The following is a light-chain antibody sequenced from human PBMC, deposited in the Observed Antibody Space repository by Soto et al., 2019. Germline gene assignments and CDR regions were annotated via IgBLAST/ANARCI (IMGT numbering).Light chain of an antibody. CDR1: QSLLHSNGYNY. J-gene: IGKJ1*01. Sequence: DIVMTQSPLSLPVTPGEPASISCRSSQSLLHSNGYNYLDWYLQKPGQSPQLLIYLGSNRASGVPDRFSGSGSGTHFTLKISRVEAEDVGVYYCMQALQTPWTFGQGNKVEI. CDR2: LGS. CDR3: MQALQTPWT. V-gene: IGKV2-28*01.